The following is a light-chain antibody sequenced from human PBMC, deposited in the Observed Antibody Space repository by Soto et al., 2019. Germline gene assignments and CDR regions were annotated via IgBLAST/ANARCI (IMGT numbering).Light chain of an antibody. CDR1: SSDVGGYNY. Sequence: QSVLTQPPSASGSLGQSATISCTGTSSDVGGYNYVSWYQQHPGKAPKVLVYEVSKRPSGVPDRFSGSKSGNTASLTVSGLQAEDEVDYYCFSHRGGDSHVFGTGTKVTVL. CDR2: EVS. J-gene: IGLJ1*01. CDR3: FSHRGGDSHV. V-gene: IGLV2-8*01.